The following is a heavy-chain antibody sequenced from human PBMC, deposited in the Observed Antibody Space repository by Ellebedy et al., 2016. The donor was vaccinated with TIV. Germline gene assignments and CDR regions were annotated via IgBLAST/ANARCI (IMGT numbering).Heavy chain of an antibody. J-gene: IGHJ3*02. Sequence: AASVKVSCKASGYTFTGYYMHWVRQAPGQGLEWMGRITPNSGGTNYAQKFQGRVTITRDTSIRTAYMALSRLRSDDTVVYYCARGSSGSYRTAFDIWGQGTMVTVSS. V-gene: IGHV1-2*01. D-gene: IGHD1-26*01. CDR3: ARGSSGSYRTAFDI. CDR1: GYTFTGYY. CDR2: ITPNSGGT.